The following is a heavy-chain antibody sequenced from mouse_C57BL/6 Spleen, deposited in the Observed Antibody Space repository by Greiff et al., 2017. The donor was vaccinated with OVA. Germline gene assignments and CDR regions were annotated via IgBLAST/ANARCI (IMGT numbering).Heavy chain of an antibody. J-gene: IGHJ4*01. V-gene: IGHV2-5*01. Sequence: QVQLKQSGPGLVQPAQCLSITCTVSGFSFTSYGVHWVRQSPGKGLEWLGVIWRGGSTDYNAAFMSRLSITKDNSKSQVFFKMNSLQADDTAIYYCALDGYYGAHAMDYWGQGTSVTVSS. CDR2: IWRGGST. CDR1: GFSFTSYG. CDR3: ALDGYYGAHAMDY. D-gene: IGHD2-3*01.